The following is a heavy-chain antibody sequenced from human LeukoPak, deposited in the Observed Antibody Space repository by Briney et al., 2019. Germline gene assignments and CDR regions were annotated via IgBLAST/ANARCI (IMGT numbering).Heavy chain of an antibody. V-gene: IGHV3-33*01. CDR1: AFTFSSYG. CDR3: ARPVYDILTGYYFDAFDI. D-gene: IGHD3-9*01. Sequence: AGRSLRLSCAASAFTFSSYGMHWVRQAPGKGLEWVAVIWYDGSNKYNADSVKGRFTISRDNSKNTLYLQMNSLRAEDAAVYYCARPVYDILTGYYFDAFDIWGQGTMVTVSS. J-gene: IGHJ3*02. CDR2: IWYDGSNK.